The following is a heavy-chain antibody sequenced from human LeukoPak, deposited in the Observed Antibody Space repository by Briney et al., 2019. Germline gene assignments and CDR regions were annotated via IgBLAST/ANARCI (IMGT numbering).Heavy chain of an antibody. CDR2: ISYDGSSK. Sequence: GGSLRLSCAASGFTFSTFSMHWVRQAPGKGLEWVAVISYDGSSKYYADSVKGRFTISRDNSKNTLYLQMNSLRAEDTAVFYCAREDLGFYGSGGPPDCWGQGTLVTVSS. CDR1: GFTFSTFS. V-gene: IGHV3-30-3*01. D-gene: IGHD3-10*01. CDR3: AREDLGFYGSGGPPDC. J-gene: IGHJ4*02.